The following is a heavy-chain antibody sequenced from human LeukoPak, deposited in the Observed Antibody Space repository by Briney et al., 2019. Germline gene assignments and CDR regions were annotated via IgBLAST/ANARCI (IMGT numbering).Heavy chain of an antibody. J-gene: IGHJ5*02. V-gene: IGHV4-39*01. CDR2: VYYNGDT. Sequence: PSETLSLTCTVSGGSISRSGSYWAWIRQPPGTGLEWIANVYYNGDTYYNSSLYSRVTSSADTSKNQFSLNLRSVTAADTAVYYCARLLSPGWFDPWGQGTLATVSS. D-gene: IGHD2/OR15-2a*01. CDR3: ARLLSPGWFDP. CDR1: GGSISRSGSY.